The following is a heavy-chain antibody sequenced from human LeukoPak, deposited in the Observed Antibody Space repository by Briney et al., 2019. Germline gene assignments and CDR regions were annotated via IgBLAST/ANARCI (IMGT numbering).Heavy chain of an antibody. J-gene: IGHJ3*02. D-gene: IGHD3-3*01. Sequence: PSETLSLTCTVSGGSISSYYWSWIRQPAGKGLEWIGRIYTSGSTNYNPSLKSRVTMSVDTSKNQFSLKLSSVTAADTAVYYCARGSPFSHYDFWSGHPPRSFDIWGQGTMVTVSS. CDR3: ARGSPFSHYDFWSGHPPRSFDI. V-gene: IGHV4-4*07. CDR1: GGSISSYY. CDR2: IYTSGST.